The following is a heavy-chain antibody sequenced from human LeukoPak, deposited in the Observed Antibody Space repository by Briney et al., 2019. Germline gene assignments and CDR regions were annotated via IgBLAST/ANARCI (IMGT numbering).Heavy chain of an antibody. CDR2: FDPEDGET. V-gene: IGHV1-24*01. CDR3: ATERPKLFYSSSWSKGDFQH. Sequence: GASVKVSCKVSGYTLTELSMHWVRQAPGKGLEWMGGFDPEDGETIYAQKFQGRVTMTEDTSTDTAYMELSSLRSEDTAVYYCATERPKLFYSSSWSKGDFQHWGQGTLVTVSS. D-gene: IGHD6-13*01. CDR1: GYTLTELS. J-gene: IGHJ1*01.